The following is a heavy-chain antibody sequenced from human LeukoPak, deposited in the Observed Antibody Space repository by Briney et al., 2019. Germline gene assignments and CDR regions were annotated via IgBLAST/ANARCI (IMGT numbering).Heavy chain of an antibody. V-gene: IGHV1-46*01. D-gene: IGHD5-18*01. J-gene: IGHJ5*02. Sequence: ASVKVSCKASGYTFTSYYMHWVRQAPGQGLEWMGIINPSGGSTSYAQKFQGRVTMTRDMSASTVYMELSSLRSEDTAVYYCARDREDLTAMVTNGYNWSDPWGQGTLVTVSS. CDR3: ARDREDLTAMVTNGYNWSDP. CDR1: GYTFTSYY. CDR2: INPSGGST.